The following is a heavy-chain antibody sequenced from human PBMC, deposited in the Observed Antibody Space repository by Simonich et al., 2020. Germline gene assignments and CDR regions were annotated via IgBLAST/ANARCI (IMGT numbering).Heavy chain of an antibody. D-gene: IGHD6-13*01. CDR2: INPNMGGT. CDR3: ARSHIAAAGTGYFQH. J-gene: IGHJ1*01. V-gene: IGHV1-2*02. Sequence: QVQLVQSGAEVKKPGASVKVSCKASGYTFTGYYMHWVRQAPGQGLEWMGWINPNMGGTNYAQKVQGRVTMTRDTSNSTAYMELSRLRSDDTAVYYCARSHIAAAGTGYFQHWGQGTLVTVSS. CDR1: GYTFTGYY.